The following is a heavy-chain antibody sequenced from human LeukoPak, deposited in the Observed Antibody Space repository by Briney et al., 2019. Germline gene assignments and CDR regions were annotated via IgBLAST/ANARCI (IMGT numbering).Heavy chain of an antibody. Sequence: GESLKISCKASGYSFSSYWIAWVRQIPGKGLEWMGIINPADSNTRYSLSIQGQVTISADRSISTAYLQWSSLKASDTAIYYCARGEGGYNYAFWGQGTLVSVSS. CDR3: ARGEGGYNYAF. CDR1: GYSFSSYW. J-gene: IGHJ4*02. V-gene: IGHV5-51*01. CDR2: INPADSNT. D-gene: IGHD5-24*01.